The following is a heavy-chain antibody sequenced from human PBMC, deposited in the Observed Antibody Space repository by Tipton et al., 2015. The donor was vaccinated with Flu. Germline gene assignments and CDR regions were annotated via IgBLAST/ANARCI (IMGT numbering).Heavy chain of an antibody. Sequence: TLSLTCTVSGDSMRRDYFWGWIRQAPGKGLEWIGNIHYSGSPHYNPSLKSRVTISVDTSKNQFSLRVSSVTAADTAVYHCARRDYSNYVSEPKNWFDPWGQGTLVTVSS. CDR1: GDSMRRDYF. V-gene: IGHV4-38-2*02. CDR3: ARRDYSNYVSEPKNWFDP. CDR2: IHYSGSP. D-gene: IGHD4-11*01. J-gene: IGHJ5*02.